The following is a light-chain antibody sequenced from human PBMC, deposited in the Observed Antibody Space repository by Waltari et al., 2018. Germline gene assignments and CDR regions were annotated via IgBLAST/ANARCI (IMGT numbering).Light chain of an antibody. CDR3: CSFAGYGIYV. V-gene: IGLV2-23*02. CDR2: EIS. J-gene: IGLJ1*01. CDR1: NSNVDILHL. Sequence: QSALTQPASVSGSPGQSITISCTAVNSNVDILHLVSLYQHHPGINPRLLIYEISQRPSGISNRFSGSKSGNTASLTISGLQPEDEADYFCCSFAGYGIYVFGSGTQVSVL.